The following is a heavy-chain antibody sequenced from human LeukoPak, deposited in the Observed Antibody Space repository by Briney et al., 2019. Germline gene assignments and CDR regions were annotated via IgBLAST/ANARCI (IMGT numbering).Heavy chain of an antibody. CDR2: IRQDGSEK. CDR1: GGSFSGYY. CDR3: AREVSSGWEDY. Sequence: ETLSLTCAVYGGSFSGYYWSWIRQPPGKGLEWVANIRQDGSEKYYVDSVKGRFTISRDNAKNSLYLQMNSLRVEDTAVYYCAREVSSGWEDYWGQGTLVTVSS. V-gene: IGHV3-7*01. J-gene: IGHJ4*02. D-gene: IGHD6-19*01.